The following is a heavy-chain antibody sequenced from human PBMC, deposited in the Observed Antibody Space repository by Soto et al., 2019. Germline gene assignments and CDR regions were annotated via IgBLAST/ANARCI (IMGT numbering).Heavy chain of an antibody. CDR1: GYTFTSYA. CDR3: ARGRWEIVVVPAALDY. J-gene: IGHJ4*02. Sequence: GPSVKVSFTGSGYTFTSYAMHCVRQAPGQRLEWMGWINAGNGNTKYSQKFQGRVTITRDTSASTAYMELSSLRSEDTAVYYCARGRWEIVVVPAALDYWGQGTLVTVSS. CDR2: INAGNGNT. D-gene: IGHD2-2*01. V-gene: IGHV1-3*01.